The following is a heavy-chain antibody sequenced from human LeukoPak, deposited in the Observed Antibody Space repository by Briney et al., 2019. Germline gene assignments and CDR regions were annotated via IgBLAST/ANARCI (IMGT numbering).Heavy chain of an antibody. CDR2: ISSSSYI. J-gene: IGHJ4*02. Sequence: GGSLRLSCAASGFTFSSYSMNWVRQAPGKGLEWVSSISSSSYIYYADSVKGRFTISRDNAKNSLYLQMNSLRAEDTAVYYCARDSPSGYYFDYWGQGTLVTVSS. V-gene: IGHV3-21*01. D-gene: IGHD1-14*01. CDR1: GFTFSSYS. CDR3: ARDSPSGYYFDY.